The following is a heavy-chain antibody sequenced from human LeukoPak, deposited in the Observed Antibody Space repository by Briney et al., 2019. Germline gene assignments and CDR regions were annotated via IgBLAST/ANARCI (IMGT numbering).Heavy chain of an antibody. J-gene: IGHJ4*02. D-gene: IGHD2-2*01. Sequence: ASVKVSCKASGYTFTGYYMHWVRQAPGQGLEWMGWINPNSGDTNYAQKFQGRVTMTRDTSTSTAYMELSRLTSDDTAAYYCARAYCSTSSCSSGRFWGQGTLVTVSS. CDR1: GYTFTGYY. CDR2: INPNSGDT. V-gene: IGHV1-2*02. CDR3: ARAYCSTSSCSSGRF.